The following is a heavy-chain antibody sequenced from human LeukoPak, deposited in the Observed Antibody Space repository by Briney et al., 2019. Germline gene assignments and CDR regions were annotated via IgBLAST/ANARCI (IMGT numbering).Heavy chain of an antibody. CDR2: ISNYNGDT. CDR1: GYTFATYG. J-gene: IGHJ4*02. CDR3: ARAGMQSTGFPDY. D-gene: IGHD6-19*01. Sequence: ASVKVSCKASGYTFATYGVTWVRQAPGQGLEWMGWISNYNGDTMYGQKFQGRVTMTTDTSTSTAYMEVRSLRSDDTAVYYCARAGMQSTGFPDYWGQGTLVTVSS. V-gene: IGHV1-18*01.